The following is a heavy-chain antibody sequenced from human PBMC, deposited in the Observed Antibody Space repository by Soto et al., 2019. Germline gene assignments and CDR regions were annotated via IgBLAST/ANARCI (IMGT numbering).Heavy chain of an antibody. J-gene: IGHJ5*02. D-gene: IGHD2-2*01. Sequence: ASVKVSCKASGYTFTSYAMHWVRQAPGQRLEWMGWINAGNGNTKYSQKFQGRVTITRDTSASTAYMELSSLRSEDTAVYYCAREPLGGPAAINGFDPWGQGTLVTVSS. CDR3: AREPLGGPAAINGFDP. V-gene: IGHV1-3*01. CDR2: INAGNGNT. CDR1: GYTFTSYA.